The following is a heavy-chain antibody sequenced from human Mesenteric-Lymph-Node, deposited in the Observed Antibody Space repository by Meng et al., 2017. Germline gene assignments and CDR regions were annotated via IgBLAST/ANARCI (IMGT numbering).Heavy chain of an antibody. CDR2: VWHDESRT. J-gene: IGHJ6*02. CDR1: GLTFSSYW. V-gene: IGHV3-33*07. CDR3: ARSMIVVVITSPDYGMDV. D-gene: IGHD3-22*01. Sequence: GESLKISCAASGLTFSSYWMYWVRQAPGKGLEWVAVVWHDESRTSYGDSVKGRFTISRDNAKNSLYLQMNSLRAEDTAVYYCARSMIVVVITSPDYGMDVWGQGTTVTVSS.